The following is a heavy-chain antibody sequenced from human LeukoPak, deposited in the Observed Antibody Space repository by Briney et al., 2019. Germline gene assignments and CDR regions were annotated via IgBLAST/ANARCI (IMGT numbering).Heavy chain of an antibody. CDR1: GFTFSSYE. J-gene: IGHJ4*02. V-gene: IGHV3-48*03. CDR2: ISSSGSTI. Sequence: GGSLRLSCAASGFTFSSYEMNWVRQAPGKGLEWVSYISSSGSTIYYADSVKGRFTISRDNAKNSLYLQMNGLRAEDTAVYYCARGGRYFDWLLGYWGQGTLVTVSS. D-gene: IGHD3-9*01. CDR3: ARGGRYFDWLLGY.